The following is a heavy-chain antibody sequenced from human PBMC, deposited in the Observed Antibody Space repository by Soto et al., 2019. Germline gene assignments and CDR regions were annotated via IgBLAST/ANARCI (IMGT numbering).Heavy chain of an antibody. CDR3: AKADRYCSSTSCLTPYYYYGMDV. CDR2: ISYDGSNK. V-gene: IGHV3-30*18. CDR1: GFTFSSYG. J-gene: IGHJ6*02. D-gene: IGHD2-2*01. Sequence: GGSLRLSCAASGFTFSSYGMHWVRQAPGKGLEWVAVISYDGSNKYYADSVKGRFTISRDNSKNTLYLQMNSLRAEDTAVYYCAKADRYCSSTSCLTPYYYYGMDVWGQGTTVTVSS.